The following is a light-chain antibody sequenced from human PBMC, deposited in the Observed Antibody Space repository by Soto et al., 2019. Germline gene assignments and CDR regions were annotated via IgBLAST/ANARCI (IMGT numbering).Light chain of an antibody. CDR3: QQYGSPSWT. CDR2: GAS. J-gene: IGKJ1*01. Sequence: EIVLTQSPGTLSLSPGERATLSCRASQSVSSISLAWYQQKPGQAPRLLMYGASSRATGIPDRFSGSGSGTDFTLTISRLEPEDSAVYYCQQYGSPSWTFGQGTNVEIK. V-gene: IGKV3-20*01. CDR1: QSVSSIS.